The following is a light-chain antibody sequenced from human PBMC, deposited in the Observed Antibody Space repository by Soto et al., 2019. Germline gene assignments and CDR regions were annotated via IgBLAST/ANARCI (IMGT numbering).Light chain of an antibody. CDR1: QSVSSNY. J-gene: IGKJ4*01. CDR2: GAS. CDR3: QQRSNWPLLT. Sequence: EIVLTQSPGTLSLSPGERATLSCRASQSVSSNYLAWYQQKPGQAPRLLIYGASSRATGIPDRFSGSGSGTDFTLTISSLEPEDFAVYYCQQRSNWPLLTFGGGTKVDIK. V-gene: IGKV3D-20*02.